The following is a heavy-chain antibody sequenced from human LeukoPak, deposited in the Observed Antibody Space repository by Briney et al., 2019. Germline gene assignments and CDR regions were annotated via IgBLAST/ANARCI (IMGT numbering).Heavy chain of an antibody. Sequence: EASVKVSCKGSGYTLTELSMHWVRQAPGKGLEWMGGFDPEDGETIYAQKFQGRVTMTEDTSTDTAYMELSSLRSEDTAVYYCATSRYSYGSHYDYYYYYMDVWDKGTTVTVSS. CDR2: FDPEDGET. CDR1: GYTLTELS. D-gene: IGHD5-18*01. V-gene: IGHV1-24*01. J-gene: IGHJ6*03. CDR3: ATSRYSYGSHYDYYYYYMDV.